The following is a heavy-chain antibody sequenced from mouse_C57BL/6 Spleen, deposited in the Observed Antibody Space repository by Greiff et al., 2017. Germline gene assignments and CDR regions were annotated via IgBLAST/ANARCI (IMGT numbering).Heavy chain of an antibody. Sequence: VQLQQSGPELVKPDASVKISCKASGYSFTDYNMNWVKQSNGKSLEWIGVINPNYGTTSYNQKFTGKATLTVAPSSSTAYMQLNSLTSEDSAVYDCARERTVYYVHPWLAYWGQGTLVTVSA. J-gene: IGHJ3*01. CDR2: INPNYGTT. CDR1: GYSFTDYN. CDR3: ARERTVYYVHPWLAY. V-gene: IGHV1-39*01. D-gene: IGHD2-1*01.